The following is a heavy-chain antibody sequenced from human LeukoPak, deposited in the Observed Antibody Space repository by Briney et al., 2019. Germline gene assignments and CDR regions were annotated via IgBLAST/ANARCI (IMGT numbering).Heavy chain of an antibody. D-gene: IGHD3-22*01. V-gene: IGHV4-59*01. CDR3: ARDGLYYDSSGLLL. J-gene: IGHJ4*02. CDR2: IYYSGST. CDR1: GGSISSYY. Sequence: SETLSLTCTVSGGSISSYYWSWIRRPPGKGLEWIGYIYYSGSTNYNPSLKSRVTISVDTSKNQFSLKLSSVTAADTAVYYCARDGLYYDSSGLLLWGQGTLVTVSS.